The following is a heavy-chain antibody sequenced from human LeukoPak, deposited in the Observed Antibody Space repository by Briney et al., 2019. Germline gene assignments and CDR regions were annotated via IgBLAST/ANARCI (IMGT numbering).Heavy chain of an antibody. CDR1: GFTFSNYA. CDR2: ISGSGANT. Sequence: PGGSLRLSCAASGFTFSNYAMSWVRQAPGKGLEWVSAISGSGANTYYADSVRGRFTISRDNSKNTLYLQMNSLRAEDTAVYYCATDYGDSPAYWGPGTLATVSS. D-gene: IGHD4-17*01. V-gene: IGHV3-23*01. CDR3: ATDYGDSPAY. J-gene: IGHJ4*02.